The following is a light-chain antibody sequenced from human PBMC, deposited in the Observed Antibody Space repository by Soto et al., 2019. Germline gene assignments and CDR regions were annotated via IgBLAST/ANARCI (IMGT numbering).Light chain of an antibody. V-gene: IGLV8-61*01. CDR3: QSHDSSLSGVI. CDR2: STK. CDR1: SGSVSTSYY. Sequence: QTVVTQEPSFSVSPGGTVTLTCGLSSGSVSTSYYPSWYQQTPGQAPRTLIYSTKIRSSGVPDRFSGSKSGTSASLAITGLQAEDEADYYCQSHDSSLSGVIFGGGTKLTVL. J-gene: IGLJ2*01.